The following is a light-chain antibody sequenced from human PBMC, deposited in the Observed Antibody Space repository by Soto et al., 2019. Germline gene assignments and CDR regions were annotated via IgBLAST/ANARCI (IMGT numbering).Light chain of an antibody. CDR1: QSVSSSY. J-gene: IGKJ3*01. CDR2: GAS. Sequence: EIVLTQSPGTLSLSPGERATLSCRASQSVSSSYLAWYQQKPGQSPRLLIYGASSRATGIPDRFSGSGSGTDFTLTINRLEPEDFAVYYCQQYGGSHQTFTFGPGTKVDIK. V-gene: IGKV3-20*01. CDR3: QQYGGSHQTFT.